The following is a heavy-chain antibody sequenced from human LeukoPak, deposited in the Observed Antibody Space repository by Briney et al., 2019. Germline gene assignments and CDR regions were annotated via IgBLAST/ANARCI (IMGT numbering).Heavy chain of an antibody. V-gene: IGHV3-74*01. CDR2: INSDGSST. CDR3: AREVIVVVSPGDAFDI. J-gene: IGHJ3*02. D-gene: IGHD3-22*01. Sequence: GALRLSCAASGFTFSSYWMHWVRQAPGKGLVWVSRINSDGSSTSYADSVKGRFTTSRDNAKNTLYLQMNSLRAEDTAVYYCAREVIVVVSPGDAFDIWGQGTMVTVSS. CDR1: GFTFSSYW.